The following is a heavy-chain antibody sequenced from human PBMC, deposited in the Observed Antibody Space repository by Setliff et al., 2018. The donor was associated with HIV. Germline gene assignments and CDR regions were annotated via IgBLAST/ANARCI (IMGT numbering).Heavy chain of an antibody. D-gene: IGHD3-22*01. V-gene: IGHV1-2*02. Sequence: ASVKVSCKASGYTFTGYYMYWVRQAPGQGLEWMGWINPNSGGTNYAQKFQGRVTMTRDTSISTAYMELSRLRSDDTAVYYCAMAYYYDSSGYRNDAFDIWGQGTMVTLSS. CDR2: INPNSGGT. J-gene: IGHJ3*02. CDR1: GYTFTGYY. CDR3: AMAYYYDSSGYRNDAFDI.